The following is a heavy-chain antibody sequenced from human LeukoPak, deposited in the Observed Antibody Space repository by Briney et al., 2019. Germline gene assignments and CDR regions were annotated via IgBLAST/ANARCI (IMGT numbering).Heavy chain of an antibody. J-gene: IGHJ4*02. Sequence: PGGSLRLSCAASASGVAFTSHSMNWVRQAPGKGLEWISYIHSSGDYIFYADSVKGRLTVSRDNARNSLYLQMNSLRAEATAIYYCAREYNSRATFDYWGQGTLVTVSS. CDR1: ASGVAFTSHS. D-gene: IGHD1-20*01. CDR2: IHSSGDYI. CDR3: AREYNSRATFDY. V-gene: IGHV3-21*05.